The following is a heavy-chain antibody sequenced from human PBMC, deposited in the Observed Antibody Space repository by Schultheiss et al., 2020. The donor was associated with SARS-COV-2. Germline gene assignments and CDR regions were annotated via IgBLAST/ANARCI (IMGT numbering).Heavy chain of an antibody. Sequence: SQTLSLTCTVSGGSISSSSHYWGWIRQPPGKGLEWIGSIYYSGSTYYNPSLKSRVTISVDKSKNQFSLKLSSVTAEDTAVYYCESHWGSYRPFDYWGQGTLVTVSS. V-gene: IGHV4-39*07. CDR2: IYYSGST. CDR1: GGSISSSSHY. D-gene: IGHD3-16*02. CDR3: ESHWGSYRPFDY. J-gene: IGHJ4*02.